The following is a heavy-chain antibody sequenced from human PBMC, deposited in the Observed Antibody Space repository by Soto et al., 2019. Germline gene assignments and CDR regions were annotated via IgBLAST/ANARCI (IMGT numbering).Heavy chain of an antibody. D-gene: IGHD3-3*01. CDR3: ARGARFLEWLTPFSYYYYGMDV. CDR1: GGTFSSYA. Sequence: QVQLVQSGAEVKKPGSSVKVSCKASGGTFSSYAISWVRQAPGQGLEWMGGIIPIFGTANYAQKFQGRVTVTADKATSTAYMWLSSLRSEDTAVYYCARGARFLEWLTPFSYYYYGMDVWGQGTTVTVSS. CDR2: IIPIFGTA. J-gene: IGHJ6*02. V-gene: IGHV1-69*06.